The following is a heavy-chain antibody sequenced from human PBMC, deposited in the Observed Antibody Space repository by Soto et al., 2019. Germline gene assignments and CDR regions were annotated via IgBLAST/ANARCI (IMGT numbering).Heavy chain of an antibody. CDR1: GFTFSSYS. V-gene: IGHV3-30*18. CDR2: ISYDGSNK. J-gene: IGHJ4*02. CDR3: AKVAVGYCSSTSCWSDY. D-gene: IGHD2-2*01. Sequence: PGGSLRLSCAASGFTFSSYSMHWVRQAPGKGLEWVAVISYDGSNKYYADSVKGRFTISRDNSKNTLYLQMNSLRAEDTAVYYCAKVAVGYCSSTSCWSDYWGQGTLVTVSS.